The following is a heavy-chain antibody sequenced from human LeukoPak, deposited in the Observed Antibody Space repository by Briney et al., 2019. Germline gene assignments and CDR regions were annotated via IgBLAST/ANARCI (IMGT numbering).Heavy chain of an antibody. J-gene: IGHJ4*02. V-gene: IGHV3-30*02. CDR3: ERDGIGAVMNFDY. CDR1: GFPFSSYG. D-gene: IGHD3-3*01. CDR2: IRYDGCNK. Sequence: AGSLSLSCAASGFPFSSYGMHWVRQAAGKGLEWVGFIRYDGCNKFYADSEKGRFTIARDNSDITLYLHLNSLRAEGTAVSDGERDGIGAVMNFDYWGQGTMVTVSS.